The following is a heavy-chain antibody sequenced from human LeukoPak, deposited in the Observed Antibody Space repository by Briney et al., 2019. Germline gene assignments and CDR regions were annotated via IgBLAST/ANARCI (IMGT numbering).Heavy chain of an antibody. J-gene: IGHJ5*02. CDR3: AILWVGNYGGEAWFDP. D-gene: IGHD3-16*01. V-gene: IGHV7-4-1*02. CDR2: INTNTGNP. Sequence: ASVKVSCKASGYTFTSYAMNWVRQAPGQGLEWMGWINTNTGNPTYAQGFTGRFVFSLDTSVSTAYLQISSLKAEDTAVYYCAILWVGNYGGEAWFDPWGQGTLVTVSS. CDR1: GYTFTSYA.